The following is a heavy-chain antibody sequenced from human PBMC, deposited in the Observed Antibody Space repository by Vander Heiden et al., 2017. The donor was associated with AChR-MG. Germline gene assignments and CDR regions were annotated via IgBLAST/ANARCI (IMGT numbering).Heavy chain of an antibody. Sequence: QVQLVQSGAEMKKPGASVKVSCKASGYTFTSYTIHWVRQAPGQRLEWMGWINVGNGNTKFLQKFQGRVSITTDASASTAYMELSRLRSDDTAVFYCARGYSSDRVDFQVWGQGTLITVSS. CDR1: GYTFTSYT. V-gene: IGHV1-3*01. CDR3: ARGYSSDRVDFQV. J-gene: IGHJ1*01. CDR2: INVGNGNT. D-gene: IGHD6-19*01.